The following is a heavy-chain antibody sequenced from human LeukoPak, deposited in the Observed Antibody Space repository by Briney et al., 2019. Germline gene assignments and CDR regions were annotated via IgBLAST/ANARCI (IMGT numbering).Heavy chain of an antibody. CDR2: IYYSGST. CDR1: GGSISSYY. CDR3: ARAELHGLGSYYYYYGMDV. J-gene: IGHJ6*02. V-gene: IGHV4-59*01. Sequence: PSETLSLTCTVSGGSISSYYWSWIRQPPGKGLEWIGYIYYSGSTNYNPSLKSRVTISVDTSKNQFSLKLSSVTAADTAVYYCARAELHGLGSYYYYYGMDVWGQGTTVTVSS. D-gene: IGHD1-26*01.